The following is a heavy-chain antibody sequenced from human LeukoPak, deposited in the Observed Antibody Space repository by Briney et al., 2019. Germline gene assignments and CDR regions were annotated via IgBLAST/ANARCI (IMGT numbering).Heavy chain of an antibody. CDR1: GYTFTSYG. CDR2: INAYNGNT. Sequence: ASVKVSCKASGYTFTSYGISWVRQAPGQGLEWMGWINAYNGNTNYAQKLQGRVTMTTDTSTSTAYMELRSLRSEDTAVYYCATFIDGYKLELGYWGQGTLVTVSS. D-gene: IGHD5-24*01. CDR3: ATFIDGYKLELGY. V-gene: IGHV1-18*01. J-gene: IGHJ4*02.